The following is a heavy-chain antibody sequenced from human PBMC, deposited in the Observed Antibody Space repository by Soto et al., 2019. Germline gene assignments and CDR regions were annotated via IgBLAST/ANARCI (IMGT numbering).Heavy chain of an antibody. CDR2: ISWNSAST. CDR3: VKDFRRYVNGLDV. D-gene: IGHD3-16*01. V-gene: IGHV3-9*01. J-gene: IGHJ6*02. CDR1: GFTYEDFA. Sequence: EVQLVESGGGLVEPGKSLRLSCVVSGFTYEDFAMHWVRQAPGKGLEWVSGISWNSASTGYAASVTGRFTISRDNAKNSLFLQMKDLTGDDTAMYYCVKDFRRYVNGLDVWGPGTSVTVSS.